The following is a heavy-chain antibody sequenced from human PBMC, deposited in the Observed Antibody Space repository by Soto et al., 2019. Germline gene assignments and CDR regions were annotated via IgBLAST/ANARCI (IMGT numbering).Heavy chain of an antibody. CDR1: GVSISSSHW. CDR3: AKRPHYISSWEYFQH. J-gene: IGHJ1*01. D-gene: IGHD6-13*01. CDR2: IHHTGGT. V-gene: IGHV4-4*02. Sequence: QVQLQESGPGLVKPSGTLSLTCAVSGVSISSSHWWNWVRQPPGKGLEWIGEIHHTGGTSYNPSLKSRVTISVDKSRNQFSLKLNSVTAADTAVYYCAKRPHYISSWEYFQHWGQGTLVTVSS.